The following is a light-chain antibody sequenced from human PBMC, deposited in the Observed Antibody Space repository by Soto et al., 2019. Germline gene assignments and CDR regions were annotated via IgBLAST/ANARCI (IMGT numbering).Light chain of an antibody. V-gene: IGKV1-5*01. CDR2: DVS. Sequence: DIQLTQSHFTVSACVGDSVTLTCIASQSITTWLAWYQQRPGKAPKLLIYDVSSLQSGVPSRFSGSGSGTEFTLTISSLQPDDFATYYCQHYKMYSPWTFGQGTKVDIK. CDR1: QSITTW. CDR3: QHYKMYSPWT. J-gene: IGKJ1*01.